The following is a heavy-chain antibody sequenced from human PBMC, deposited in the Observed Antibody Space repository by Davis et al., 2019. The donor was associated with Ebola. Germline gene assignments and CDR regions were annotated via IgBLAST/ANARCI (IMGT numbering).Heavy chain of an antibody. CDR1: GYTFTSYY. Sequence: AASVKVSCKASGYTFTSYYMHWVRQAPGQGLEWMGIINPSGGSTSYAQKFQGRVTITADKSTSTAYMELSSLRSEDTAVYYCAGGLVEVADYWGQGTLVTVSS. CDR3: AGGLVEVADY. CDR2: INPSGGST. V-gene: IGHV1-46*01. D-gene: IGHD2-15*01. J-gene: IGHJ4*02.